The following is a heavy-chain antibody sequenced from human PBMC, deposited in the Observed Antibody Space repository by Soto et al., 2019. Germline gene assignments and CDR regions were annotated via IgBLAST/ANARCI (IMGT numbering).Heavy chain of an antibody. CDR1: GGSFSGYY. CDR2: INHSGST. Sequence: SETLSLTCAVYGGSFSGYYWSWIRQPPGKGLEWIGEINHSGSTNYNPSLKSRVTISVDTSKNQFSLKLSSVTAADTAVYYCATPSSGTNYFDYWGQGTLVTVSS. V-gene: IGHV4-34*01. D-gene: IGHD6-19*01. J-gene: IGHJ4*02. CDR3: ATPSSGTNYFDY.